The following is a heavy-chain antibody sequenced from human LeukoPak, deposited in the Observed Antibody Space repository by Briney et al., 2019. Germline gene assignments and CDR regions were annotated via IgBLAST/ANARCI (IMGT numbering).Heavy chain of an antibody. V-gene: IGHV1-8*02. D-gene: IGHD3-10*01. CDR1: GGTFSSYA. J-gene: IGHJ3*02. CDR3: ARSSYYYGSGSYFAFDI. Sequence: ASVKVSCKASGGTFSSYAISWVRQAPGQGLEWMGWMNPNSGNTGYAQKFQGRVTMTRNTSISTAYMELSSLRSEDTAVYYCARSSYYYGSGSYFAFDIWGQGTMVTVSS. CDR2: MNPNSGNT.